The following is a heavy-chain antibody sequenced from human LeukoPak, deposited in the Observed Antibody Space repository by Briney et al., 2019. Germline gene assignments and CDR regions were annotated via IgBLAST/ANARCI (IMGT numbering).Heavy chain of an antibody. J-gene: IGHJ5*02. CDR2: INHSGST. Sequence: SETLSLTCAVYGGSFSGYYWSWIRPPPGKGLEWIGEINHSGSTNYNPSLKSRVTISVDTSKNQFSLKLSSVTAADTAVYYRARGIVVVPAALELNWFDPWGQGTLVTVSS. CDR1: GGSFSGYY. V-gene: IGHV4-34*01. D-gene: IGHD2-2*01. CDR3: ARGIVVVPAALELNWFDP.